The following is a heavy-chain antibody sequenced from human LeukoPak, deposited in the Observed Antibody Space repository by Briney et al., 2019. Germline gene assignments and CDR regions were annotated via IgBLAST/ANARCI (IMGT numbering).Heavy chain of an antibody. V-gene: IGHV4-34*01. J-gene: IGHJ4*02. CDR1: GGSFSGYS. CDR2: INHSGGT. Sequence: SETLSLTCAVYGGSFSGYSWNWIRQPPVKGLEWIGEINHSGGTNYNPSLKSRVTISVDTSKNQFSLKLSSVTAADTAVYYCARGGYYYGSGTEAYFDYWGQGTLVTVSS. CDR3: ARGGYYYGSGTEAYFDY. D-gene: IGHD3-10*01.